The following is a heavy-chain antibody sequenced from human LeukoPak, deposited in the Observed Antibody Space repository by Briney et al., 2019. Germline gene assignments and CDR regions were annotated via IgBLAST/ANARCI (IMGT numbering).Heavy chain of an antibody. V-gene: IGHV4-39*01. J-gene: IGHJ4*02. CDR2: IYYSGST. D-gene: IGHD3-22*01. CDR1: GGSISSSSYY. CDR3: ARQGDSSGYYSLVIDY. Sequence: SETLSLTCTVSGGSISSSSYYWAWIRQPPGKGLEWIGSIYYSGSTYYNPSLKSRVTISVDTSKNQFSLKLSSVTAADTAVYYCARQGDSSGYYSLVIDYWGQGTLVTVSS.